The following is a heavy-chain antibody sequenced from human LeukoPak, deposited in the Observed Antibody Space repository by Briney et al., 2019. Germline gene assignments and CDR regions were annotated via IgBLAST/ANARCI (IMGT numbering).Heavy chain of an antibody. Sequence: PGGSLRLSCAVSGFTFSSYSMNWVRRAPGKGPEWVANIKQDGSEKYYVDSVKGRFTISRDNAKNSLHLQMNSLRVEDTAVYYCASQMTMVGWFDPWGQGTLVTV. V-gene: IGHV3-7*01. J-gene: IGHJ5*02. CDR1: GFTFSSYS. CDR2: IKQDGSEK. CDR3: ASQMTMVGWFDP. D-gene: IGHD4/OR15-4a*01.